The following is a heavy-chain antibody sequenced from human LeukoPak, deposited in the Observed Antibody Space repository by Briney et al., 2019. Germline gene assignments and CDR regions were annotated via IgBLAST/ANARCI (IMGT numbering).Heavy chain of an antibody. D-gene: IGHD2-8*01. Sequence: SETLSLTCTVSGGSISDFYWSWIRQPPGEGLEWIGYIYSSGTTNYNYSFKSRVSISIDTSKNQFSLKMTSVTAADTAVYYCARAPNPGFFDDWGQGTLVTVSS. CDR1: GGSISDFY. CDR3: ARAPNPGFFDD. V-gene: IGHV4-59*01. CDR2: IYSSGTT. J-gene: IGHJ4*02.